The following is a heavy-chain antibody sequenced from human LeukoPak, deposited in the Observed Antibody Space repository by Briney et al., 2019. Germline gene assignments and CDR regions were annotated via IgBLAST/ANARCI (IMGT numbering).Heavy chain of an antibody. CDR2: IIPIFGTA. CDR1: GGTFSSYA. V-gene: IGHV1-69*13. CDR3: ASTIYQDIVVVPAAD. J-gene: IGHJ4*02. Sequence: GASVKVSCKASGGTFSSYAISWVRQAPGQGLEWMGVIIPIFGTANYAQKFQGRVTITADESTSTAYMELSSLRSEDTAVYYCASTIYQDIVVVPAADWGQGTLVTVSP. D-gene: IGHD2-2*01.